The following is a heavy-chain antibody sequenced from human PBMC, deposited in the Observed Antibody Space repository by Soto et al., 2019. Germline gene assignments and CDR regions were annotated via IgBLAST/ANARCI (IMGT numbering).Heavy chain of an antibody. J-gene: IGHJ6*02. Sequence: GRSLRLSCAASGFTFSSYSMHWVRQAPGKGLEWVSSISSSSSYIYYADSVKGRFTISRDNAKNSLYLQMNSLRAEDTAVYYCARVYYVWRMDVWGQGTTVTVSS. CDR1: GFTFSSYS. D-gene: IGHD3-16*01. CDR2: ISSSSSYI. V-gene: IGHV3-21*01. CDR3: ARVYYVWRMDV.